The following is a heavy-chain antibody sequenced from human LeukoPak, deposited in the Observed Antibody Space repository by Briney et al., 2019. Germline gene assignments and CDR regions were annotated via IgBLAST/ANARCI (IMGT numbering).Heavy chain of an antibody. CDR1: GFTFSSYW. CDR3: ARDLYGSGSTQLLDY. V-gene: IGHV3-7*01. D-gene: IGHD3-10*01. Sequence: PGGSLRLSCAASGFTFSSYWMSWVRQAPGKGLEWVANIKQDGSEKYYVDSVKGRFTISRDNAKNSLYLQMNSLRAEDTAVYYCARDLYGSGSTQLLDYWGQGTLVAVSS. CDR2: IKQDGSEK. J-gene: IGHJ4*02.